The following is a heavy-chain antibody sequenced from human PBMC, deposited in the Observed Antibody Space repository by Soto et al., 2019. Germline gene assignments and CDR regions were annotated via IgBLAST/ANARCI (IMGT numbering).Heavy chain of an antibody. V-gene: IGHV1-18*01. CDR1: GYTFTSYG. CDR3: AAEGIAVVY. CDR2: IIAYNGNT. J-gene: IGHJ4*02. D-gene: IGHD6-19*01. Sequence: ASVKVSCKASGYTFTSYGISWVRQAPGQGLEWIGWIIAYNGNTNYAQKLQGRVTMTRDMSTSTAYMELSSLRSEDTAVYYCAAEGIAVVYWGQGTLVTVSS.